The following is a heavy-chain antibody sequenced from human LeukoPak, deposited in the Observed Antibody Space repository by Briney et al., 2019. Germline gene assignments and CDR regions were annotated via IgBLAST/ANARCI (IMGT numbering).Heavy chain of an antibody. J-gene: IGHJ5*02. CDR1: GCTISSSTYY. V-gene: IGHV4-39*01. Sequence: SETLSLTCTVSGCTISSSTYYWGWIRPPPGKGLVWIGSIYYSGSTYYNPSLKSRVTISVDTSKNQFSLKLSSVTAADTAVYYCARGSGPWGQGTLVTVSS. CDR3: ARGSGP. CDR2: IYYSGST. D-gene: IGHD3-10*01.